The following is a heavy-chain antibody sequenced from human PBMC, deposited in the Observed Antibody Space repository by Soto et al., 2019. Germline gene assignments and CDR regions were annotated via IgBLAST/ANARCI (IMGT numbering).Heavy chain of an antibody. CDR1: GYTFTSYY. CDR3: ARAPLAPGGDYVDVAGDY. Sequence: SVKVSCKASGYTFTSYYMHWVRQAPGQGLEWMGGIIPIFGTANYAQKFQGRVTITAGESTSTAYMELSSLRSEDTAVYYCARAPLAPGGDYVDVAGDYWGQGTLVTVS. J-gene: IGHJ4*02. D-gene: IGHD4-17*01. CDR2: IIPIFGTA. V-gene: IGHV1-69*13.